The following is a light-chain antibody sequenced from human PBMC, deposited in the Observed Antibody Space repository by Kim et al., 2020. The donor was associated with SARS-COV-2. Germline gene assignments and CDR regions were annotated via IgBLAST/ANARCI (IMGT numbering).Light chain of an antibody. V-gene: IGKV1-39*01. Sequence: ASVGDRVTITCRASQSIGSSLNWYQQKPGKAPKLLISAASSLQSGVPSRFSGSGSGTDFTLTISSLQPEDFATYYCQQSYSTPGTFGPGTKVDIK. CDR1: QSIGSS. CDR3: QQSYSTPGT. CDR2: AAS. J-gene: IGKJ3*01.